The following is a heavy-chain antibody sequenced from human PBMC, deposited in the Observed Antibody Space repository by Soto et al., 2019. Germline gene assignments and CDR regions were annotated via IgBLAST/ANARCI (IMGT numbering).Heavy chain of an antibody. V-gene: IGHV1-2*04. D-gene: IGHD1-26*01. CDR2: INPNSGGT. Sequence: ASVKVSCKASGYTFTGYYMHWVRQAPGQGLEWMGWINPNSGGTNYAQKFQGWVTMTRDTSISTAYMELSRLRSDDTAVYYCAMSIVGATSVFDYWGQGTLVTVSS. CDR3: AMSIVGATSVFDY. J-gene: IGHJ4*02. CDR1: GYTFTGYY.